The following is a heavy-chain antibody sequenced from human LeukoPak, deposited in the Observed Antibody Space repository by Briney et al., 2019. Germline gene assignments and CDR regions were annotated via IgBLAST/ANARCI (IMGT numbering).Heavy chain of an antibody. V-gene: IGHV3-21*01. D-gene: IGHD3-10*01. CDR1: GFTFSSYN. J-gene: IGHJ5*02. Sequence: GGSPRLSCAASGFTFSSYNMNWVRQAPGKGLEWVSSISSSSSYKHYADSMKGRFTISRDNAMNSLYLQMNSLRAEDTAVYYCARDRAANWFDPWGQGTLVTVSS. CDR3: ARDRAANWFDP. CDR2: ISSSSSYK.